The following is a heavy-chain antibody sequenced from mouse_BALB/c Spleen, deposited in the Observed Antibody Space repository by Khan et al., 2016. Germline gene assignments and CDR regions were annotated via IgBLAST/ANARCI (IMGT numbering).Heavy chain of an antibody. V-gene: IGHV3-2*02. CDR1: GYSITSGYG. Sequence: EVQLQESGPGLVKPSQSLSLTCTVTGYSITSGYGWNWIRQFPGNKLEWMGYISYSGSTNYNPSLKSRISITRDTSKNQFFLQLNSVPTDDTATYYCARTARIKYWGQGTTLTVSS. J-gene: IGHJ2*01. D-gene: IGHD1-2*01. CDR2: ISYSGST. CDR3: ARTARIKY.